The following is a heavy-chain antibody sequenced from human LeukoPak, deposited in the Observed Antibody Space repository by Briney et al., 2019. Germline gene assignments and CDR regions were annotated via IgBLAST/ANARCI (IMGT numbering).Heavy chain of an antibody. CDR2: IRSKAYGGTT. D-gene: IGHD5-12*01. CDR1: GFTFGDYA. CDR3: TTAGGCDYR. V-gene: IGHV3-49*04. J-gene: IGHJ4*02. Sequence: PGGSLRLSCTASGFTFGDYAMSWVRQAPGKGLEWVGFIRSKAYGGTTEYAASVKGRFTISRDDSKSIAYLQMNSLKTEDTAVYYRTTAGGCDYRWGQGTLVTVSS.